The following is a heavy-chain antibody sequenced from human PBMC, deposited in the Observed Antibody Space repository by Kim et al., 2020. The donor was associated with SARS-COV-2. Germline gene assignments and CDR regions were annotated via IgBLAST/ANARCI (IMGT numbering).Heavy chain of an antibody. CDR1: GGSISSYY. D-gene: IGHD3-16*01. V-gene: IGHV4-59*13. Sequence: SETLSLTCTVSGGSISSYYWSWIRQPPGKGLEWIGYIYYSGSTNYNPSLKSRVTISVDTSKNQFSLKLSSVTAADTAVYYCASRRGGYFDYWGQGTLVTVSS. CDR2: IYYSGST. CDR3: ASRRGGYFDY. J-gene: IGHJ4*02.